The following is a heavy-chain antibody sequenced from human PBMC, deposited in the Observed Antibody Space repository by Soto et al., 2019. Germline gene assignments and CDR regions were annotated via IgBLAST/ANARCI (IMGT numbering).Heavy chain of an antibody. Sequence: SQTLSRTCAISGDSVSSNSAAWNWIRQSPSRGLEWLGRTYYRSKWYNDYAVSVKSRITINPDTSKNQVSLQLKSVTPEDTAVYYCTTGATSCRYVNHYYGIAVWGQGTTVTVSS. CDR2: TYYRSKWYN. CDR3: TTGATSCRYVNHYYGIAV. CDR1: GDSVSSNSAA. V-gene: IGHV6-1*01. J-gene: IGHJ6*02. D-gene: IGHD3-10*01.